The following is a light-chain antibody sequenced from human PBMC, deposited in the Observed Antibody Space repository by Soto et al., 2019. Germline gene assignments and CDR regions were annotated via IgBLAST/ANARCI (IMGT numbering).Light chain of an antibody. CDR1: QTVSSS. CDR3: QPHINSALT. Sequence: EIVLTQSPATLSLSPGERATLSCRASQTVSSSLAWYQQKPGQAPRLLIYEASNRATGIPARFSGSGSGADFTLTISSLEPEDFALYYCQPHINSALTFGGGTKVEIK. J-gene: IGKJ4*01. CDR2: EAS. V-gene: IGKV3-11*01.